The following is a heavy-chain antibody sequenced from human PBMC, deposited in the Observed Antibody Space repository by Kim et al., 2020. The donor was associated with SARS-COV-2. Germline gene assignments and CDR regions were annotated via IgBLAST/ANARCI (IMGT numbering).Heavy chain of an antibody. J-gene: IGHJ4*02. Sequence: SVKGRFTLSRDNSKTTLYLQMNSLRAEDTAVYYCARDTYYYDSSGFLDYWGQGTLVTVSS. V-gene: IGHV3-30*07. CDR3: ARDTYYYDSSGFLDY. D-gene: IGHD3-22*01.